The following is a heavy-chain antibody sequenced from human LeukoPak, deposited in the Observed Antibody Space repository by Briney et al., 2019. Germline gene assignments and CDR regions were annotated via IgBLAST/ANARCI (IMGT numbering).Heavy chain of an antibody. CDR2: IYHSGSA. J-gene: IGHJ6*03. CDR1: GYSISSGAY. Sequence: PSETLSLTCTVSGYSISSGAYWAWIRQPPGKGLEWMGSIYHSGSAYYNPSLKSRVTISVDTSKNQFSLRLNSVTAADTAVFYCARTLYGDHGTGRYMGVWGKGTTVTVSS. D-gene: IGHD4-17*01. V-gene: IGHV4-38-2*02. CDR3: ARTLYGDHGTGRYMGV.